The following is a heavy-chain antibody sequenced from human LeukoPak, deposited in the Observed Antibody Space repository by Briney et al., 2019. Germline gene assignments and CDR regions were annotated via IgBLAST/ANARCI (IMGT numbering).Heavy chain of an antibody. D-gene: IGHD2-15*01. Sequence: SETLSLTCAVYGGSFSGYYWSWIRQPPGKGLEWIGEINDSGSTNYNPSLKSRVTISVDTSKNQFSLKLSSVTAADTAVYYCARHTRSPFDYWGQGTLVTVSS. J-gene: IGHJ4*02. CDR1: GGSFSGYY. CDR2: INDSGST. CDR3: ARHTRSPFDY. V-gene: IGHV4-34*01.